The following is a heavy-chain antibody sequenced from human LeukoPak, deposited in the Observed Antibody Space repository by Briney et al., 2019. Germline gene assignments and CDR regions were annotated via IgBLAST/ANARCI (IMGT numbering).Heavy chain of an antibody. D-gene: IGHD6-19*01. CDR1: GFTFSSYG. CDR2: IWYDGSNK. V-gene: IGHV3-33*01. CDR3: ARDAEQWLAIDY. J-gene: IGHJ4*02. Sequence: PGGSLRLSCAASGFTFSSYGMHWVRQAPGKGLEWVAVIWYDGSNKYYADSVKGRFTISRDNSKNTLYLQMNSLRAEDTAVYYCARDAEQWLAIDYWGQGTLVTVSS.